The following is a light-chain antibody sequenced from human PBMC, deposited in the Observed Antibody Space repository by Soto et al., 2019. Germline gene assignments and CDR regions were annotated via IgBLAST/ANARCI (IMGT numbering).Light chain of an antibody. CDR3: SSYAGSSNV. CDR2: XXX. J-gene: IGLJ1*01. V-gene: IGLV2-8*01. CDR1: SSDVGGYNY. Sequence: HSALTQPPSASGSPGQSVAISCTGTSSDVGGYNYVSFYQQHPGKAXELMIYXXXKGPSGVPDRFSGSKSGNTASLTVSGLQAEDEADYYCSSYAGSSNVFGTGTKVTVL.